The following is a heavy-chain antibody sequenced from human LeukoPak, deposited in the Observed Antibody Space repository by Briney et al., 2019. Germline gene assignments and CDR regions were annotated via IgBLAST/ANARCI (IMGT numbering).Heavy chain of an antibody. J-gene: IGHJ4*02. CDR2: FDVIDAQT. Sequence: AASVKVSCTVSGSSPTELSLYWVRQPPGEGLEWMGGFDVIDAQTFYAKKCQGRVTMTEDSSTDTAYMELSSLRSDDAAFYYCAAGRPYSLLDYWGQGTLLTVSS. D-gene: IGHD5-18*01. CDR3: AAGRPYSLLDY. V-gene: IGHV1-24*01. CDR1: GSSPTELS.